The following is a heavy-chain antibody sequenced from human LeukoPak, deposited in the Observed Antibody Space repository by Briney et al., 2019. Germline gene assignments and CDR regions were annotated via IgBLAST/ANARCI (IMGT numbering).Heavy chain of an antibody. J-gene: IGHJ2*01. CDR3: ARDDYYGSGSYFTHWYFDL. CDR1: GGSISSYY. V-gene: IGHV4-59*12. D-gene: IGHD3-10*01. CDR2: IYYSGST. Sequence: SETLSLTCTVSGGSISSYYWSWIRQPPGKGLEWIGYIYYSGSTNYNPSLKSRVTISVDTSKNQFSLKLSSVTAADTAVYYCARDDYYGSGSYFTHWYFDLWGRGTLVTVSS.